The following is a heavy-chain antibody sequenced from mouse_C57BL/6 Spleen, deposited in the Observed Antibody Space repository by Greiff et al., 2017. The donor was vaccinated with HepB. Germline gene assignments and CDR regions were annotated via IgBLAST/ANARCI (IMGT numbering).Heavy chain of an antibody. V-gene: IGHV1-15*01. Sequence: QVQLQQSGAELVRPGASVTLSCKASGYTFTDYEMHWVKQTPVHGLEWIGAIDPETGGTAYNQKFKGKAILTADKSSSTAYMELRSLTSEDSAVYYCTRFITTVVAEGYFDYWGQGTTLTVSS. CDR3: TRFITTVVAEGYFDY. J-gene: IGHJ2*01. CDR1: GYTFTDYE. D-gene: IGHD1-1*01. CDR2: IDPETGGT.